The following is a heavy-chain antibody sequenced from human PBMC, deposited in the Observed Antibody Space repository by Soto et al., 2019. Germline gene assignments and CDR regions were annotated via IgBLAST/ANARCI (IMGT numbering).Heavy chain of an antibody. CDR1: GGTFSSYA. D-gene: IGHD2-15*01. V-gene: IGHV1-69*13. CDR3: ARLGYCSGGSCFNYYYYGMDV. J-gene: IGHJ6*02. CDR2: IIPIFGTA. Sequence: SVKVSCKASGGTFSSYAISWVRQAPGQGLEWMGGIIPIFGTANYAQKFQGRVTITADESTSTAYMELSSLRSEDTAVYYCARLGYCSGGSCFNYYYYGMDVWGQGTTVTVSS.